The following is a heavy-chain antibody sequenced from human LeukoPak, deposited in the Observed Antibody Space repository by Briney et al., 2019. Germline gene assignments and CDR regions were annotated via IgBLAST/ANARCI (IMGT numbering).Heavy chain of an antibody. CDR1: GLTFTDFW. D-gene: IGHD2-2*01. V-gene: IGHV3-7*01. Sequence: GGSLRLSCAASGLTFTDFWMNWVRLAPGRGLEWLANINPYGTEKYYVDSVKGRFAISRDNGKNEVYLEMNSLRAEDTGVYYCSGRDSSRSPRAYWGQGALVSVSS. CDR3: SGRDSSRSPRAY. CDR2: INPYGTEK. J-gene: IGHJ4*02.